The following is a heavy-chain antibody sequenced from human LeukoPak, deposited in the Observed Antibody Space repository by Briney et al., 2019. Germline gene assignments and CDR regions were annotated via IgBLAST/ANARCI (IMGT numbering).Heavy chain of an antibody. J-gene: IGHJ5*02. CDR2: IIPILGIA. CDR1: GGTFSSYA. CDR3: ARTRYCSGGSCYWAWFDP. V-gene: IGHV1-69*04. D-gene: IGHD2-15*01. Sequence: SVKVSCKASGGTFSSYAISWVRQAPGQGLEWMGRIIPILGIANYAQKFQGRVTITADKSTSTAYMEPSSLRSEDTAVYYCARTRYCSGGSCYWAWFDPWGQGTLVTVSS.